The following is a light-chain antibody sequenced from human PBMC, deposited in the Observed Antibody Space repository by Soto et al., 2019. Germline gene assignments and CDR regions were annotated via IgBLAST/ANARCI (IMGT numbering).Light chain of an antibody. V-gene: IGKV3-20*01. J-gene: IGKJ2*01. Sequence: EIVLTQSPGTLSLSPGERATLSCRASQYMTRTYIAWYQQKPGQAPRLLIYAASNRATGIPDKFSGSGSGTDYSRTNARLEPEDSAVYYCHQYDKAPQTFGQGTKVEIK. CDR1: QYMTRTY. CDR3: HQYDKAPQT. CDR2: AAS.